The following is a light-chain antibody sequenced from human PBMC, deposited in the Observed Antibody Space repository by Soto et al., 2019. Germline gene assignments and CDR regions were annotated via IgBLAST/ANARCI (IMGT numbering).Light chain of an antibody. CDR1: QSVSSL. CDR3: QQRSNWPLT. CDR2: DAS. V-gene: IGKV3-11*01. Sequence: EIVLIQSPATLSLSPGERATLSCRASQSVSSLLAWYQQKPGQAPRLLIYDASSRATGIPTRFSGSGSGTDFTLTISSLEPEDFAVYYCQQRSNWPLTFGGGTKVEIK. J-gene: IGKJ4*01.